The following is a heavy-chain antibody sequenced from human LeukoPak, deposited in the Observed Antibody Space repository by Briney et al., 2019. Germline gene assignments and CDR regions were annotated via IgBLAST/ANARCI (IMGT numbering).Heavy chain of an antibody. CDR3: ARGPGVLRFLEWFPTMDV. CDR1: GYTFTSYG. D-gene: IGHD3-3*01. CDR2: ISAYNGNT. Sequence: ASVKVSCKASGYTFTSYGISWVRQAPGQGLEWMGWISAYNGNTNYAQKLQGRVTMTTDTPTSTAYMELRSLRSDDTAVYYCARGPGVLRFLEWFPTMDVWGQGTTVTVSS. V-gene: IGHV1-18*01. J-gene: IGHJ6*02.